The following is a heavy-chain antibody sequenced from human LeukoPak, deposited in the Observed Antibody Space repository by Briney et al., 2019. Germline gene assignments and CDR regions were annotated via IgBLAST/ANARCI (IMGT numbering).Heavy chain of an antibody. CDR2: ISGSGGST. V-gene: IGHV3-23*01. D-gene: IGHD3-10*01. J-gene: IGHJ3*02. CDR1: GFTFSSYA. Sequence: GGSLRLSCAASGFTFSSYAMSWVRQAPGKGLEWVSAISGSGGSTYYADSVKGRFTISRDNSKNTLYLQMNSLRAEDTAVYYCAKDPPHYYGGGGAFDIWGQGTMVTVSS. CDR3: AKDPPHYYGGGGAFDI.